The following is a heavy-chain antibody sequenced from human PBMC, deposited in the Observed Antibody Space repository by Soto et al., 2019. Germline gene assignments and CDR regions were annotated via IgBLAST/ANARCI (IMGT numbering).Heavy chain of an antibody. D-gene: IGHD3-10*01. CDR3: ARDGGTMVRGGYGMDV. CDR2: IIPIFGTE. Sequence: QVQLVQSGAEVKKPGSSVKVSCKASGGTFSSYAISWVRQAPGQGLEWMGGIIPIFGTENYAQKFQGRVTITADESTSTAYMELSSLSSEDTAVYYCARDGGTMVRGGYGMDVWGQGTTVTVSS. J-gene: IGHJ6*02. CDR1: GGTFSSYA. V-gene: IGHV1-69*01.